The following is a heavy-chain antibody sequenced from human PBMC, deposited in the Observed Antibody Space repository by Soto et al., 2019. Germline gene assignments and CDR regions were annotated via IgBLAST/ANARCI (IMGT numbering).Heavy chain of an antibody. CDR3: ARELYSGYAQRAVPYYYYGMDV. J-gene: IGHJ6*02. Sequence: ASVKVSCKASGYTFTSYGISWVRQAPGQGLEWMGWISAYNGNTNYAQKLQGRVTMTTDTSTSTAYMELRSLRSDDTAVYYCARELYSGYAQRAVPYYYYGMDVWGQGTTVTVSS. V-gene: IGHV1-18*01. CDR1: GYTFTSYG. CDR2: ISAYNGNT. D-gene: IGHD5-12*01.